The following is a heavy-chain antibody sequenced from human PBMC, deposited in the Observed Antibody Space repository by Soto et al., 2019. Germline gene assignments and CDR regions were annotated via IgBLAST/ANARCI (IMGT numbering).Heavy chain of an antibody. CDR3: ARDRYDSSGYEAPFDY. Sequence: EVQLVESGGGLVQPGGSLRLSCAASGFTFSSYSMNLVSQAPGKGLEWVSYISSSSSTIYYAESVKGRFTISRDNAKNSLYLQMNSLRDEDTAVYYCARDRYDSSGYEAPFDYWGQGTLVTVSS. CDR1: GFTFSSYS. D-gene: IGHD3-22*01. CDR2: ISSSSSTI. V-gene: IGHV3-48*02. J-gene: IGHJ4*02.